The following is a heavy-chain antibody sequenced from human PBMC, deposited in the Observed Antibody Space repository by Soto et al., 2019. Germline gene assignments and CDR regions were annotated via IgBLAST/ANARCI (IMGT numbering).Heavy chain of an antibody. D-gene: IGHD4-17*01. CDR2: INPSGGST. CDR3: TRDSHDDYGLDF. J-gene: IGHJ4*02. V-gene: IGHV1-46*03. CDR1: GYTFTSYY. Sequence: ASVKVSCKASGYTFTSYYMHWVRQAPGQGLEWMGIINPSGGSTSYAQKFQGRVTMTRDTSTSTVYMELSSLNTEDTAMYYCTRDSHDDYGLDFWGQGALVTVSS.